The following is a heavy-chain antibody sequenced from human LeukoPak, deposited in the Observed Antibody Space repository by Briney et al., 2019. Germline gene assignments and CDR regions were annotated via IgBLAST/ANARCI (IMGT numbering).Heavy chain of an antibody. CDR3: ARSSGWLDY. Sequence: SQTLSLTCAISGNSVSSNSAAWNWIRQSPSRGLEWLGRTYYRSKWYNAYTLSVRSRITINPDTSKNQFSLQLNSVTPEDTAVYFCARSSGWLDYWGQGTLVTVSS. V-gene: IGHV6-1*01. J-gene: IGHJ4*02. CDR1: GNSVSSNSAA. CDR2: TYYRSKWYN. D-gene: IGHD6-19*01.